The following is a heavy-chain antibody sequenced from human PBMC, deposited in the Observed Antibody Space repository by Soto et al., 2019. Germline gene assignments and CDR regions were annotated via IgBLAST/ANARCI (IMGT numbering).Heavy chain of an antibody. Sequence: ASVKVSCKASGYTFTSCAMHWVRQAPGQRLEWMGWINAGNGNTKYSQKFQGRVTITRDTSASTAYMELSSLRSEDTAVYYCARALFRIQLWSTPGYWGQGTLVTVSS. D-gene: IGHD5-18*01. CDR2: INAGNGNT. V-gene: IGHV1-3*01. CDR3: ARALFRIQLWSTPGY. J-gene: IGHJ4*02. CDR1: GYTFTSCA.